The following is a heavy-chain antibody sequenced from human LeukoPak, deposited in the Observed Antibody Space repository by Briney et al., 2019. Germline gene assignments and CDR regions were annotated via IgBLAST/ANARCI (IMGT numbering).Heavy chain of an antibody. V-gene: IGHV3-48*01. CDR2: IRGSSSTI. D-gene: IGHD3-10*01. J-gene: IGHJ4*02. CDR3: AKDRYYYGSGSYGY. CDR1: GFTFSNYS. Sequence: GGSLRLSCEASGFTFSNYSMNWVRQAPGKGLEWVSYIRGSSSTIYYADSVKGRFTISRDNSKNTLYLQMNSLRAEDTAVYYCAKDRYYYGSGSYGYWGQGTLVTVSS.